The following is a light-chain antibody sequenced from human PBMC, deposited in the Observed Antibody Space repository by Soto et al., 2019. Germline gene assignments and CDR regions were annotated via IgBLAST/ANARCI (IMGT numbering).Light chain of an antibody. CDR3: LQDHDDSWT. CDR2: AAS. V-gene: IGKV1-6*01. J-gene: IGKJ1*01. Sequence: MVKAPSTLSGSLADRVTITCLASQGIRNDLGWYQQKPGKAPKLLIDAASYLQSGVPSRFRGSRSGTEFTLTVSSLQPEDFATYYCLQDHDDSWTFGQGTKVDI. CDR1: QGIRND.